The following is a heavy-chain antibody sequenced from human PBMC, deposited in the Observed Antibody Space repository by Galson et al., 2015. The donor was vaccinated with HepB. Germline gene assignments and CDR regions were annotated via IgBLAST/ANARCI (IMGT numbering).Heavy chain of an antibody. D-gene: IGHD3-10*01. V-gene: IGHV3-23*01. CDR1: GFTFSSYA. CDR2: ISGSGGST. J-gene: IGHJ6*02. CDR3: AKDPSYYGSGPYYYYGMDV. Sequence: SLRLSCAASGFTFSSYAMSWVRQAPGKGLEWVSAISGSGGSTYYADSVKGRFTISRDNSKNTLYLQMNSLRAEDTAVYYCAKDPSYYGSGPYYYYGMDVWGQGTTVTVSS.